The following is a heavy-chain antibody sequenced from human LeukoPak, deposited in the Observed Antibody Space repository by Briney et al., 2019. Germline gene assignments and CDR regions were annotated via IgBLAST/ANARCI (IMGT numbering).Heavy chain of an antibody. CDR1: GFPFSTYS. CDR2: IIYDGSNK. V-gene: IGHV3-30-3*01. Sequence: PGGSLRLSCAASGFPFSTYSMHWVRQAPGKGLVGVAVIIYDGSNKYYAESVEGRFTISRDNSKNSLYLQMNRLRAEDTAVYYCAKASLSGGTCYSSFDYWGQGTLVTVSS. CDR3: AKASLSGGTCYSSFDY. J-gene: IGHJ4*02. D-gene: IGHD2-15*01.